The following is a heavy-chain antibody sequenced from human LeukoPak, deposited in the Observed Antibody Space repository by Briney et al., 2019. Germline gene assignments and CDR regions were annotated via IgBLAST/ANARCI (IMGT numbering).Heavy chain of an antibody. CDR3: ARVADGYNFSYFDY. CDR1: GGSISGYH. CDR2: IHYSGST. D-gene: IGHD5-24*01. Sequence: SETLSLTCTVSGGSISGYHWSWIRQPPGKGLEWIGFIHYSGSTNYNSSLKGRVTISVDTSKNQFSLELSSVTAADTAVYYCARVADGYNFSYFDYWGQGTLVTVSS. V-gene: IGHV4-59*01. J-gene: IGHJ4*02.